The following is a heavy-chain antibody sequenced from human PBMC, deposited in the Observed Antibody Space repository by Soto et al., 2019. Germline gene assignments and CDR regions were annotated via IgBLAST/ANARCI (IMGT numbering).Heavy chain of an antibody. J-gene: IGHJ3*02. V-gene: IGHV4-34*01. D-gene: IGHD1-1*01. CDR2: MSHSGGT. Sequence: QVQLQQWGAELLKPSETLSLTCAVYGGFVTSGSYYWSWIRQPPGKGLEWIGEMSHSGGTHFNPSLKSRVTISVDTSKNQFTLKMSSVTAADTALYYCARVERGTATTVVDAFDIWGPGTMLTVSS. CDR3: ARVERGTATTVVDAFDI. CDR1: GGFVTSGSYY.